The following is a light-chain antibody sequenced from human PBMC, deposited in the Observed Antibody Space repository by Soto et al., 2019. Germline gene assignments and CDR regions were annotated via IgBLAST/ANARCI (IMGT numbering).Light chain of an antibody. V-gene: IGLV2-14*03. CDR3: TSYTSSITYV. J-gene: IGLJ1*01. CDR1: SSDVGGYNF. Sequence: QSALTQPASVSGSLGQSITISCTGTSSDVGGYNFVSWYQHHPGKAPKLIIYDVTNRPSGISNRFSGSNSGNTASLTISGLQAEDEADYYCTSYTSSITYVFGTGTKVTVL. CDR2: DVT.